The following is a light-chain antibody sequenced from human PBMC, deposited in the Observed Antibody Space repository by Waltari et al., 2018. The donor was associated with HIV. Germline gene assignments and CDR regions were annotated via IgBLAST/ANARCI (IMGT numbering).Light chain of an antibody. V-gene: IGLV2-8*01. J-gene: IGLJ2*01. Sequence: QSALTQPPSASGSPGQSVTISCTGTSNDVRAHDYVSWYQQHPGRAPKRLIYEVTKRPAGVPDRFSGSKSGNTASLTVSGLQAEDDGHYYCTSYVDNYVVFFGGGTKLTVL. CDR1: SNDVRAHDY. CDR3: TSYVDNYVVF. CDR2: EVT.